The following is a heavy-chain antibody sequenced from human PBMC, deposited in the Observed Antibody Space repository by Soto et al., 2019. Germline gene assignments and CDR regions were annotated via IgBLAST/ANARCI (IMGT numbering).Heavy chain of an antibody. CDR3: ACEQQLATFQH. J-gene: IGHJ1*01. CDR2: INAGSGNT. D-gene: IGHD6-13*01. Sequence: QVQLVQSGAEVKKPGASVKVSCKASGYTFTNYAIHWVRQAPGQRLEWMGWINAGSGNTKYSQRFKGRVSITRDTSASTAYMEVSSLTSEDTAVYYCACEQQLATFQHWGQGTLVTVSS. CDR1: GYTFTNYA. V-gene: IGHV1-3*01.